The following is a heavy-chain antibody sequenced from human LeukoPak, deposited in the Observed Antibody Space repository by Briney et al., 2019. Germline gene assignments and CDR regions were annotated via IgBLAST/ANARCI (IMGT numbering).Heavy chain of an antibody. Sequence: GGSLRLSCAASGFTFSSYAMHWVRQAPGKGVEWVAVISYDGSNKYYADSVKGRFTISRDNSKNTLYLQMNSLRAEDTAVYYCARDDSGSYSSHFDYWGQGTLVTVSS. CDR3: ARDDSGSYSSHFDY. CDR2: ISYDGSNK. CDR1: GFTFSSYA. V-gene: IGHV3-30*01. D-gene: IGHD1-26*01. J-gene: IGHJ4*02.